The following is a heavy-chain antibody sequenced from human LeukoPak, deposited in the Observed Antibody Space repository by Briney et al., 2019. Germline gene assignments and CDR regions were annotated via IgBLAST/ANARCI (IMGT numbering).Heavy chain of an antibody. CDR3: ARGRSISGYDPLFDY. J-gene: IGHJ4*02. CDR2: INPNSGGT. CDR1: GYTFTGYY. D-gene: IGHD5-12*01. V-gene: IGHV1-2*02. Sequence: ASVKVSCKASGYTFTGYYMHWVRQAPGQGLECLGWINPNSGGTIYAQKFQGRVTMTRDTSTSTAYMELSSLRSDDTAVYYCARGRSISGYDPLFDYWGQGTLVTVSS.